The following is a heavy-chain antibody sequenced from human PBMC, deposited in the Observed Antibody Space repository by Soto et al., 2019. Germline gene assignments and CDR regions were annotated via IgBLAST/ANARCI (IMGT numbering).Heavy chain of an antibody. V-gene: IGHV1-46*01. CDR2: INPSGGST. CDR1: GYTFTSYY. D-gene: IGHD1-26*01. CDR3: ARGGAGMGATTIGGSWFDP. Sequence: QVQLVQSGAEVKKPGASVKVSCKASGYTFTSYYMHWVRQAPGQGLEWMGIINPSGGSTSYAQKFQGRVTMTRDTSTSTVYMELSSLRSEDTAVYYWARGGAGMGATTIGGSWFDPWGQGTLVTVSS. J-gene: IGHJ5*02.